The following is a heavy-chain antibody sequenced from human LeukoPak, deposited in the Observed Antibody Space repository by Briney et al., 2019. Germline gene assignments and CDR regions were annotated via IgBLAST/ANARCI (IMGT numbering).Heavy chain of an antibody. V-gene: IGHV4-34*01. D-gene: IGHD1-1*01. CDR1: GGSFSGFY. CDR2: INHSGST. CDR3: ARASSFDKTTRWNPAYFGP. Sequence: SETLSLTCAVYGGSFSGFYWTWIRQPPGKGLEWIGEINHSGSTNFHPSLKSRVTISSDASKNQFSLKLTSVTAADTAVYYCARASSFDKTTRWNPAYFGPWGPGSLVTVAS. J-gene: IGHJ5*02.